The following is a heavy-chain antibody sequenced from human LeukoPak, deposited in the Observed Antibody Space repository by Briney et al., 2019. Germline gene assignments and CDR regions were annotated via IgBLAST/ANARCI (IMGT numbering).Heavy chain of an antibody. D-gene: IGHD6-6*01. CDR1: GFTVSSNY. CDR3: ASGPHSSSLDY. V-gene: IGHV3-53*01. Sequence: PGGSLRLSCAASGFTVSSNYMSWVRQAPGKGLEWVSVIYSGGSTYYADSVKGRFTISRDNSKNTLYLQMNSLRAEDTAVYYCASGPHSSSLDYWGQGTLVTVSS. J-gene: IGHJ4*02. CDR2: IYSGGST.